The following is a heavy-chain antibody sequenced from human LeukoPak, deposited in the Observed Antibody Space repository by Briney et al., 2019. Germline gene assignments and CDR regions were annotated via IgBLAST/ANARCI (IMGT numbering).Heavy chain of an antibody. J-gene: IGHJ4*02. Sequence: SETLSLTCTVSGGSISSYYWSWIRQPPGKGLEWIGYIYYSGSTNYNPSLKSRVTISVDTSKNQFSLKLSSVTAANTAVYYCARSSGWIRAFDYWGQGTLVTVSS. CDR2: IYYSGST. CDR1: GGSISSYY. V-gene: IGHV4-59*08. D-gene: IGHD6-19*01. CDR3: ARSSGWIRAFDY.